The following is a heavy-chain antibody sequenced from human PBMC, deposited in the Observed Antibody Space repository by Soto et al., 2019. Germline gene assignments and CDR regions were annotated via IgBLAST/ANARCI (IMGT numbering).Heavy chain of an antibody. CDR2: ISSSSSSYI. CDR1: GFTFSSYS. CDR3: AREGAYYYYGMDV. V-gene: IGHV3-21*01. J-gene: IGHJ6*02. Sequence: PGGSLRLSCAASGFTFSSYSMNWVRQAPGKGLEWVSSISSSSSSYIYYADSVKGRFTISRDNAKNSLYLQMNSLRAEDTAVYYCAREGAYYYYGMDVWGQGTTVTVSS.